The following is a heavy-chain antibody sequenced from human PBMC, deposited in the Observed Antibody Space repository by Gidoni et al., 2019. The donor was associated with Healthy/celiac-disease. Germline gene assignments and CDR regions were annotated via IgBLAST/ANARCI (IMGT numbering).Heavy chain of an antibody. D-gene: IGHD2-21*02. J-gene: IGHJ4*02. Sequence: QLQLQESGPGLVKPSETLSLTCTVSGGSISSSSYYWGWIRQPPGKGLEWIGSIYYSGSTYYNPSLKSRVTISVDTSKNQFSLKLSSVTAADTAVYYCARTADCGGDCYSRIDYWGQGTLVTVSS. CDR2: IYYSGST. CDR3: ARTADCGGDCYSRIDY. CDR1: GGSISSSSYY. V-gene: IGHV4-39*01.